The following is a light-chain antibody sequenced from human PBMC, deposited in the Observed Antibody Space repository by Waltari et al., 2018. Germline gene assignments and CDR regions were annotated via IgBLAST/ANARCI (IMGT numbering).Light chain of an antibody. V-gene: IGKV1-5*03. Sequence: DIQMTQSPSTLSASVGDRVTITCRASQSISSWLAWYQQKPGKAPKLLIYKASSLESGVPSRFSGSGSLTEFTLTISSLQPDDFATYYCQQYNSPRTFGQGTKVEIK. J-gene: IGKJ1*01. CDR3: QQYNSPRT. CDR1: QSISSW. CDR2: KAS.